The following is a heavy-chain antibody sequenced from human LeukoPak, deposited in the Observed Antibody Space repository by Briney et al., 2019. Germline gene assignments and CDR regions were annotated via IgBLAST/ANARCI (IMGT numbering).Heavy chain of an antibody. CDR3: ASLTMVRGVIVSY. CDR2: INHSGST. D-gene: IGHD3-10*01. V-gene: IGHV4-34*01. CDR1: GGSFSGYY. J-gene: IGHJ4*02. Sequence: SETLSLTCAVYGGSFSGYYWSWIRQPPGKGLEWIGEINHSGSTNYNPSLKSRVTISVDTSKNQFSLKLSSVTAADTAVYYCASLTMVRGVIVSYWGQGTLVTVSS.